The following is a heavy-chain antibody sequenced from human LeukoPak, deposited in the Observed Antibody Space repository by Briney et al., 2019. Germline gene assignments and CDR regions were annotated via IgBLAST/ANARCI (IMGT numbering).Heavy chain of an antibody. Sequence: GRSLRLSCAASGFTFSSYAMHWVRQAPGKGLEWVAVISYDGSNKYYADSVKGRFTISRDYSKNTLYLQMNSLRAEDTAVYYCARETGSAIGSTDFDYWGQETLVTVSS. CDR3: ARETGSAIGSTDFDY. CDR2: ISYDGSNK. CDR1: GFTFSSYA. J-gene: IGHJ4*02. V-gene: IGHV3-30-3*01. D-gene: IGHD4-17*01.